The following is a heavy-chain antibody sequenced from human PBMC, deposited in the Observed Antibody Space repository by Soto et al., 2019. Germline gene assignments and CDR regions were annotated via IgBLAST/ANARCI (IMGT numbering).Heavy chain of an antibody. J-gene: IGHJ4*02. CDR1: GFTFSSYA. Sequence: GGSLRLSCAASGFTFSSYAMSWVRQAPGKGLVWVSAISGSGGSTYYADSVKGRFTFSRDNSKNTRYLQMNSLRAEDTAVYYCSKGESSSPRSRIFDYWGQGTLVTVSS. CDR3: SKGESSSPRSRIFDY. CDR2: ISGSGGST. D-gene: IGHD6-6*01. V-gene: IGHV3-23*01.